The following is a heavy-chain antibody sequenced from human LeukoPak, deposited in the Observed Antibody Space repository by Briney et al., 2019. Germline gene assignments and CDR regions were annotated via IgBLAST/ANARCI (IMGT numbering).Heavy chain of an antibody. D-gene: IGHD1-26*01. CDR2: IYPRDGST. CDR3: ARGIQLVGLDY. V-gene: IGHV1-46*01. Sequence: ASVKVSCKASGHSFTSNYIHWVRQAPGQGLEWTGMIYPRDGSTSYAQKFQGRVTITADESTSTAYMELSSLRSEDTAVYYCARGIQLVGLDYWGQGTLVTVSS. CDR1: GHSFTSNY. J-gene: IGHJ4*02.